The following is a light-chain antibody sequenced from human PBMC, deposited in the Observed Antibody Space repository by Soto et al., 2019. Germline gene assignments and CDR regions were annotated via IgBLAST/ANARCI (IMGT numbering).Light chain of an antibody. CDR1: QSVSSY. J-gene: IGKJ4*01. Sequence: EIVLTQSPATLSLSPGERATLSCRASQSVSSYLVWYQQKPGQAPRFLIYDASNRATGIPARFSGSGSGTDFTLTISSLEPEDFAVYYCQQRSNWLLTFGGGTKVEIK. CDR2: DAS. V-gene: IGKV3-11*01. CDR3: QQRSNWLLT.